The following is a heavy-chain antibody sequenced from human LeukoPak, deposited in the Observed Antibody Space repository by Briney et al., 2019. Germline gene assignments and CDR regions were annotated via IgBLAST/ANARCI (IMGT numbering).Heavy chain of an antibody. Sequence: GGSLRLSCATSGFTFRNYAMSWVRQAPGKGLEWVSCISNSGGTTYHADSVKGRFAISRDTSKNTLYLQMNSLGVEDTAVYYCAKTSPGYTYGLLDYWGQGTLVTVSS. CDR1: GFTFRNYA. CDR3: AKTSPGYTYGLLDY. V-gene: IGHV3-23*01. D-gene: IGHD5-18*01. J-gene: IGHJ4*02. CDR2: ISNSGGTT.